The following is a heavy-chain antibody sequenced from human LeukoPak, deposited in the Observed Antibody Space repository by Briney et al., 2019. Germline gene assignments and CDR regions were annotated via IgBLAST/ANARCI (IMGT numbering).Heavy chain of an antibody. CDR1: GFTVSSNY. D-gene: IGHD3-3*01. Sequence: GGSLRLSCAASGFTVSSNYMSWVRQAPGKGLEWVSVIYSGGSTYYADSVKGRFTISRDNSKNTLYLQMNSLRAEDTAVYYCAKMEYYDFWSGYYTGQFDYWGQGTLVTVSS. J-gene: IGHJ4*02. CDR2: IYSGGST. V-gene: IGHV3-53*01. CDR3: AKMEYYDFWSGYYTGQFDY.